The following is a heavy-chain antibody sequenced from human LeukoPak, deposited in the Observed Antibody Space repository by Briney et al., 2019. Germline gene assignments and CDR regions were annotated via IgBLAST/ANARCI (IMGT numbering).Heavy chain of an antibody. CDR2: IKRDGSDK. V-gene: IGHV3-7*01. CDR3: ARDLTPYCSNGICFDAFDI. Sequence: GGSLRLSCAASGFTFSSDAMSWVRQAPGKGLEWVANIKRDGSDKHYVDSVEGRFTISRDNAKNSLYLQMNSLRAEDTALYYCARDLTPYCSNGICFDAFDIWGQGTMVTVSS. D-gene: IGHD2-8*01. J-gene: IGHJ3*02. CDR1: GFTFSSDA.